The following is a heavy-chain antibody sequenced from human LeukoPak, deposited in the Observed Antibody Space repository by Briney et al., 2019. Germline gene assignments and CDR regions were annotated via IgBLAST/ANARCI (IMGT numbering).Heavy chain of an antibody. J-gene: IGHJ5*02. Sequence: ASVKVSCKASGYTFTSYGISWVRQAPGQGLEWMGWISAYNGNTNYAQKLQGRVTMTTDTSTSTAYMELRSLRSDDTAVYYCARDGDYCDSSGYYNWFDPWGQGTLVTVSS. D-gene: IGHD3-22*01. CDR3: ARDGDYCDSSGYYNWFDP. CDR2: ISAYNGNT. CDR1: GYTFTSYG. V-gene: IGHV1-18*01.